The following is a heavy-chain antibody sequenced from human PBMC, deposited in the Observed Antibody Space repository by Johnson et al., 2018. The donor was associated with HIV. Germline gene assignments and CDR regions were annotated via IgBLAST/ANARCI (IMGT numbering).Heavy chain of an antibody. Sequence: VQLVESGGGLIQPGGSLRLSCAASGFTVSSTYMSWVRQAPGKGLEWVSVIGTAGDTYYADSVKGRFTISRDNSKNTLYLQMNSLRAEDTAVYYCASRGDYGDYGGAFDIWGKGTMVTVSS. V-gene: IGHV3-53*01. CDR2: IGTAGDT. CDR3: ASRGDYGDYGGAFDI. J-gene: IGHJ3*02. CDR1: GFTVSSTY. D-gene: IGHD4-17*01.